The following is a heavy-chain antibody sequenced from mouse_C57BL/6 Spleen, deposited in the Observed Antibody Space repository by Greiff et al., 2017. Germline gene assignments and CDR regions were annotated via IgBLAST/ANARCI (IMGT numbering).Heavy chain of an antibody. V-gene: IGHV1-42*01. CDR2: INPSTGGT. CDR1: GYSFTGYY. CDR3: ARTDAAAWFAY. Sequence: VQLQQSGPELVKPGASVKISCKASGYSFTGYYLNWVKQSPEKSLEWIGEINPSTGGTTYNQKFKAKATLTVDKSSSTAYMQLKSLTSEDSAVYYCARTDAAAWFAYWGQGTLVTGSA. D-gene: IGHD2-3*01. J-gene: IGHJ3*01.